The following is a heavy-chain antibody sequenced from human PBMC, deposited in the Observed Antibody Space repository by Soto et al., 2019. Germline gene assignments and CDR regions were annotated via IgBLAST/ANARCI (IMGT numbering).Heavy chain of an antibody. Sequence: SETLSLTCTVSGGSISSSSYYWGWISQPPGKGLEWIGSIYYSGSTYYNPSLKSRVTISVDTSKNQYSLKLSSVTAADTAVYYCARHVRGGDCYMDYWGQGTLVTVSS. CDR3: ARHVRGGDCYMDY. V-gene: IGHV4-39*01. CDR1: GGSISSSSYY. J-gene: IGHJ4*02. CDR2: IYYSGST. D-gene: IGHD2-21*01.